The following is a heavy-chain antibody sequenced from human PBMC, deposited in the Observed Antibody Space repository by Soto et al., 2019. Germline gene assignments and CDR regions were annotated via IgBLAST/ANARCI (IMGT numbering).Heavy chain of an antibody. CDR3: AKDIEDSSGYYFDY. CDR2: ISWNSGSI. V-gene: IGHV3-9*01. CDR1: GFTFDDYA. D-gene: IGHD3-22*01. Sequence: LSLTCAASGFTFDDYAMHWVRQAPGKGLEWVSGISWNSGSIGYADSVKGRFTISRDNAKNSLYLQMNSLRAEDTALYYCAKDIEDSSGYYFDYWGQGTLVTVSS. J-gene: IGHJ4*02.